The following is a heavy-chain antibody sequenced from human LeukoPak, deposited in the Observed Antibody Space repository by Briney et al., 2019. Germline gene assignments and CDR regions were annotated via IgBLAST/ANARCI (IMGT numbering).Heavy chain of an antibody. D-gene: IGHD3-22*01. CDR1: GFTFTTYW. CDR2: ISSSSSYI. CDR3: ARDYYDSSGYCYLRY. V-gene: IGHV3-21*01. Sequence: GGSLRLSCAASGFTFTTYWMSWVRQAPGKGLEWVSSISSSSSYIYYADSVKGRFTISRDNAKNSLYLQMNSLRAEDTAVYYCARDYYDSSGYCYLRYWGQGTLVTVSS. J-gene: IGHJ4*02.